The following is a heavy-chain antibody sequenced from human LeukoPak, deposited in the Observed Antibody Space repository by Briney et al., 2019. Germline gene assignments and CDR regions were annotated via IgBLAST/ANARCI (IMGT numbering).Heavy chain of an antibody. D-gene: IGHD2-15*01. CDR2: IIPILGIA. V-gene: IGHV1-69*04. CDR3: ATSRYLVVVVAATPTYYYYGMDV. CDR1: GGTFSSYA. J-gene: IGHJ6*02. Sequence: ASVKVSCKASGGTFSSYAISWVRQAPGQGLEWMGRIIPILGIANYAQKFQGRVTITADKSTSTAYMELSSLRSEDTAVYYCATSRYLVVVVAATPTYYYYGMDVWGQGTTVTVSS.